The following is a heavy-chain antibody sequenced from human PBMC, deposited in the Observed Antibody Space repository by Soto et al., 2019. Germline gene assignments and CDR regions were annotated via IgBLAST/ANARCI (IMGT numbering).Heavy chain of an antibody. CDR3: ARAVAGGVYYYYGMDV. J-gene: IGHJ6*02. CDR1: GGTFSSYA. D-gene: IGHD6-19*01. V-gene: IGHV1-69*12. Sequence: QVQLVQSGAEVKKPGSSVKVSCKASGGTFSSYAINWVRQAPGQGLEWMGGIIPIFGTADHAQKFQGRVTITADESTSTAYMELSSLGSEDTAVYYCARAVAGGVYYYYGMDVWGQGTTVTVSS. CDR2: IIPIFGTA.